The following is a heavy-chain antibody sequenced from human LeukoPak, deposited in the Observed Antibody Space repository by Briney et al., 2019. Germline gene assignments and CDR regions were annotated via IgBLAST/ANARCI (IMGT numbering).Heavy chain of an antibody. D-gene: IGHD2-2*01. CDR2: LYYSGST. CDR1: GGSISSGGYY. Sequence: SSETLSLTCTVSGGSISSGGYYWSWIRQPPGKGLEWIGYLYYSGSTNYNPSLKSRVTISVDTSKNQFSLKLSSVTAADTAVYYCARWFVVADAFDIWGQGTMVTVSS. J-gene: IGHJ3*02. V-gene: IGHV4-61*08. CDR3: ARWFVVADAFDI.